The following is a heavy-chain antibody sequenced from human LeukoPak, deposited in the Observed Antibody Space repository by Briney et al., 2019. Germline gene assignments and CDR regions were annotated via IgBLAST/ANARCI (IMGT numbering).Heavy chain of an antibody. D-gene: IGHD6-13*01. CDR3: ARGVSAAGMDY. J-gene: IGHJ4*02. Sequence: ASVKVSCKASGYTFTSYDINWVRQATGQGLEWMGWMNPNSGNTGYAQKFQGRVTITRNTSISTAYMELSSLRSEGTAVYYCARGVSAAGMDYWGQGTLVTVSS. V-gene: IGHV1-8*03. CDR2: MNPNSGNT. CDR1: GYTFTSYD.